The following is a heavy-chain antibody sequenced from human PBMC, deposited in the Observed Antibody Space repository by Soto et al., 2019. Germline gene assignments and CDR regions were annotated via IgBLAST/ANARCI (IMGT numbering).Heavy chain of an antibody. V-gene: IGHV3-53*01. Sequence: PGGSLRLSCGASGFTVSSNYMSWVCQAPGKGLEWVSVIDSGSSTYYADSVKGRFTISRDDSRNTLNLQMDSLRVEDTAVYYCARGRDSRSIFDYWGQGTLVTVSS. J-gene: IGHJ4*02. CDR3: ARGRDSRSIFDY. CDR2: IDSGSST. CDR1: GFTVSSNY. D-gene: IGHD3-22*01.